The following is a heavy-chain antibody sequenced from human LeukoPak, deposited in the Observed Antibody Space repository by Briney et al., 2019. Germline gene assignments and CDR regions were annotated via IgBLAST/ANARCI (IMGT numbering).Heavy chain of an antibody. D-gene: IGHD3-22*01. CDR1: GGSISSGDYY. V-gene: IGHV4-30-4*01. CDR2: IYYGGST. CDR3: ATDSSDAFDI. J-gene: IGHJ3*02. Sequence: SETLSLTCTVSGGSISSGDYYWRWIRQPPGKGLEWIGYIYYGGSTYCNPSFKSRVTISVDTSKNQFSLKLSSVTAADTTVHYCATDSSDAFDIWGQGTMVTVSS.